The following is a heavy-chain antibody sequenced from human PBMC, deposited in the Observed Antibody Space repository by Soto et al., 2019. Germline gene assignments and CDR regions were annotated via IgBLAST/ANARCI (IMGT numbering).Heavy chain of an antibody. Sequence: QVQLVQSGAEVKKPGASVKVSCKASGYTFTSYAISWVRQAPGQGREWMGWISAYNGNTNYARKLQGRVTMTTDTSTSTAYMELRSLRSDDKAVYYCARGWFGEFVDYFDFWGQGTLVTVSS. CDR3: ARGWFGEFVDYFDF. V-gene: IGHV1-18*01. D-gene: IGHD3-10*01. CDR2: ISAYNGNT. CDR1: GYTFTSYA. J-gene: IGHJ4*02.